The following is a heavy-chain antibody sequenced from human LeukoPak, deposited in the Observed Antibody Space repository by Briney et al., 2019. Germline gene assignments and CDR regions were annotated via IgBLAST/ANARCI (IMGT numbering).Heavy chain of an antibody. V-gene: IGHV3-11*05. D-gene: IGHD3-3*01. Sequence: PGGSLRLSCAASGFTFSDYYMSWIRQAPGKGLEWVSYISSSSSYTNYADSVKGRFTISRDNAKNSLYLQMNSLRADDTAVYYCAKDGDFWSGYSDYWGQGTLVTVSS. CDR3: AKDGDFWSGYSDY. CDR2: ISSSSSYT. CDR1: GFTFSDYY. J-gene: IGHJ4*02.